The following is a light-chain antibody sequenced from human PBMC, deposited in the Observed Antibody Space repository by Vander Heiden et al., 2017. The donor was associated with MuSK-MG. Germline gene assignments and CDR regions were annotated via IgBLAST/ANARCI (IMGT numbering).Light chain of an antibody. J-gene: IGKJ4*01. CDR2: AAS. Sequence: IQMTPSPSSVSPSLGDTVTITCRASQGISSWLAWYQQKRGRTPKLLIYAASDLQSGVPSRSRDRGSGTNFTLSIRILKTADLATSLCQQANSFPQTFGGGTRVEI. CDR1: QGISSW. CDR3: QQANSFPQT. V-gene: IGKV1-12*01.